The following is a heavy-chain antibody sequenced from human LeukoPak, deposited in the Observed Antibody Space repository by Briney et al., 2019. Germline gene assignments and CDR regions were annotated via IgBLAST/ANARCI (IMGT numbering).Heavy chain of an antibody. CDR2: ISSDGRIT. J-gene: IGHJ4*02. CDR1: GFTFSSYA. D-gene: IGHD6-19*01. V-gene: IGHV3-64*01. Sequence: GGSLRLSCAASGFTFSSYAMHWVCQAPGTGLEYVSAISSDGRITYYANSVKGRFTISRDNSKNTLYLQMGSLRAEDMAVYYCARVSGWYWFDNWGQGTLVTVSS. CDR3: ARVSGWYWFDN.